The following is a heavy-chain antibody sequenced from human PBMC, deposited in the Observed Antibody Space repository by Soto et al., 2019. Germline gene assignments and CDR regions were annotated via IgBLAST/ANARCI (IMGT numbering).Heavy chain of an antibody. D-gene: IGHD3-22*01. CDR1: GFNFANYA. CDR2: IRGETNGGTA. CDR3: TRYYYESSGYYVY. V-gene: IGHV3-49*04. J-gene: IGHJ4*02. Sequence: PGGSLRLSCTGSGFNFANYALTWVRRAPGKGLEWVGFIRGETNGGTADYAASLKGRITISRDDSKSIAYLEINSLQTEDTAVYYCTRYYYESSGYYVYWGQGTLVTVSS.